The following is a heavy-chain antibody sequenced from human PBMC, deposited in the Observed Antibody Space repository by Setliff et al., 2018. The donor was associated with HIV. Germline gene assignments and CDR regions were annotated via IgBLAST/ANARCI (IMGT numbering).Heavy chain of an antibody. Sequence: SETLSLTCTFYGGSFSGNYWSWIRQPAGKGLEWIGRIYTSGSTNYNPSLKSRVTISVDTSKNQFSLKLSSVAAADTAVYYCAREDYYYYGMDVWGQGTTVTVSS. CDR1: GGSFSGNY. CDR3: AREDYYYYGMDV. V-gene: IGHV4-4*07. J-gene: IGHJ6*02. CDR2: IYTSGST.